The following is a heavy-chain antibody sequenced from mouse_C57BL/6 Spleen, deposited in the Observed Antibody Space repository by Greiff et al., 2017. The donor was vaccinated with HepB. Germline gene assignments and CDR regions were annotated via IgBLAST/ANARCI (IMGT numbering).Heavy chain of an antibody. CDR1: GYTFTDYN. CDR2: INPNNGGT. V-gene: IGHV1-18*01. Sequence: VQLQQSGPELVKPGASVKIPCKASGYTFTDYNMDWVKQSHGKSLEWIGDINPNNGGTIYNQKFKGKATLTVDKSSSTAYMELRSLTSEDTAVYYCARTPYYSNYPYYFDYWGQGTTLTVSS. D-gene: IGHD2-5*01. J-gene: IGHJ2*01. CDR3: ARTPYYSNYPYYFDY.